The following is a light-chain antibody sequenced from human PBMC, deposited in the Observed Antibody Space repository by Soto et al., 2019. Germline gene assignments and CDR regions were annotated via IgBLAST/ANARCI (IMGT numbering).Light chain of an antibody. Sequence: QSALTQPASVSGSPGQSITISCTGTSSDIGSYNFVSWYQQHPDKAPKLMVYEVNNRPSGISNRFSGSKSGNTASLTISGIQSEDEAESFCSAYAGSNTFVVFGTGTKVTVL. V-gene: IGLV2-14*01. J-gene: IGLJ1*01. CDR2: EVN. CDR1: SSDIGSYNF. CDR3: SAYAGSNTFVV.